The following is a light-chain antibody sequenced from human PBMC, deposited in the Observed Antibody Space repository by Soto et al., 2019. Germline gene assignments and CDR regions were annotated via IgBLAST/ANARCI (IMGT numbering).Light chain of an antibody. CDR2: AAS. Sequence: DIQMTQSPSSLSASVGDRVTITCRASQDIHNYLAWYQQKPGKVPDLLIYAASRLQSGVPPRFSGSGSGTDFSLTISSLQPEDVATYYCQRYNSASTFGPGTKVQIK. V-gene: IGKV1-27*01. J-gene: IGKJ1*01. CDR3: QRYNSAST. CDR1: QDIHNY.